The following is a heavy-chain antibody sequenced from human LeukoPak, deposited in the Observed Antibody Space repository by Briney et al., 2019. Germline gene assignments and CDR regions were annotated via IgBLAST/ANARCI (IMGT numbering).Heavy chain of an antibody. CDR2: IYTSGST. J-gene: IGHJ4*02. CDR1: GGSINSGSYY. V-gene: IGHV4-61*02. CDR3: ARDRGTVISDY. D-gene: IGHD4-17*01. Sequence: SETLSLTXTVSGGSINSGSYYWSWIRQPAGKGLEWIGRIYTSGSTNYNPSLKSRVTISVDTSKNQFSLKLSSVTAADTAVYYCARDRGTVISDYWGQGTLVTVSS.